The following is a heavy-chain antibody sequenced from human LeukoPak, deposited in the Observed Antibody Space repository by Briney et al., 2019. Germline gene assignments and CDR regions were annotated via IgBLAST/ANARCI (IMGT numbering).Heavy chain of an antibody. J-gene: IGHJ4*02. CDR1: GFTFSSYA. D-gene: IGHD1-1*01. CDR2: ISGSGGST. Sequence: GGSLRLSCAASGFTFSSYAMSWVRQAPGKGLDWDSAISGSGGSTYYADSVKGRFTISRDNSKNTLYLQMNSLRAEDTAVYYCAKEHGLEPSPQYFDYWGQGTLVTVSS. CDR3: AKEHGLEPSPQYFDY. V-gene: IGHV3-23*01.